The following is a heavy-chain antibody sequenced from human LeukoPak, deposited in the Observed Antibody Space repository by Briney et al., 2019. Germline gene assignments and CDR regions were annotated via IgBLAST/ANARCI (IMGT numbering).Heavy chain of an antibody. J-gene: IGHJ6*04. D-gene: IGHD3-22*01. V-gene: IGHV4-30-4*01. CDR3: ARGGDSSGYYYDYYYYYGMDV. Sequence: PSETLSLTCTVSGGSISSGDYYWSWIRQPPGKGLEWIGYIYYSGSTYYNPSLKSRFTISVDTSKNQFSLKLSSVTAADTAVYYCARGGDSSGYYYDYYYYYGMDVWGKGTTVTVSS. CDR1: GGSISSGDYY. CDR2: IYYSGST.